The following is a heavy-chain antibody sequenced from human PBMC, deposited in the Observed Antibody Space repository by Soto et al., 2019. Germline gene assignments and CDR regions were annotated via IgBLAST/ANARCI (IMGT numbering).Heavy chain of an antibody. CDR1: GFTFSSYT. CDR3: ARRSSAGTMDY. CDR2: INNGSSSI. V-gene: IGHV3-48*02. D-gene: IGHD6-13*01. J-gene: IGHJ4*02. Sequence: GSLRLSCAASGFTFSSYTMNWARQAPGRGLEWVSYINNGSSSIYYADSVKGRFTISRDNAKNSLYVQMNSLRDEDTAVYYCARRSSAGTMDYWGQGTLVTVSS.